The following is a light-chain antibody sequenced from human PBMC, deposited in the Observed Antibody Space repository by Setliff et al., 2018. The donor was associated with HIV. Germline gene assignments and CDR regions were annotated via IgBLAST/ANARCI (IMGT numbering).Light chain of an antibody. CDR2: EDN. CDR1: SGSIARNY. Sequence: NFMLTQPHSVSESTGKTVTISCTRSSGSIARNYVQWYQQRPGSSPTTVIYEDNQRPSGVPDRFSGSIDSSSNSASLTISGLRTEDEADYYCQSYDSSNHVVFGGGTKVTVL. V-gene: IGLV6-57*01. J-gene: IGLJ2*01. CDR3: QSYDSSNHVV.